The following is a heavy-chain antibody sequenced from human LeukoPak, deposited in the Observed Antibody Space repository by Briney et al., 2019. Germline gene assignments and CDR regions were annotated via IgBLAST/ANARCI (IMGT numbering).Heavy chain of an antibody. Sequence: PGGSLRLSCAASGFTLSSYAMSWVRQAPGKGLEWVSAISGSGGSTYYADSVKGRFTISRDNSKNTLYLQMNSLRAEDTAVYYCAKDLAYYDSSGYYRLEXGXMDVXXQXTXXTVSS. CDR3: AKDLAYYDSSGYYRLEXGXMDV. CDR1: GFTLSSYA. J-gene: IGHJ6*02. D-gene: IGHD3-22*01. CDR2: ISGSGGST. V-gene: IGHV3-23*01.